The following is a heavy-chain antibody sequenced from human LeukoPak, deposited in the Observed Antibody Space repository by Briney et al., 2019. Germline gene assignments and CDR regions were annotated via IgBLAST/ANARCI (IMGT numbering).Heavy chain of an antibody. J-gene: IGHJ4*02. CDR3: SRSQFDY. Sequence: GWSLRLSCEPSGFPFSSYWMLWLRQAPGKGLVWVSRISGDGTIKTYADFVRGRFIVSRDNTKNILYLQMNSLKVEDTATYFCSRSQFDYWGQGVLVTVSS. CDR2: ISGDGTIK. V-gene: IGHV3-74*03. CDR1: GFPFSSYW.